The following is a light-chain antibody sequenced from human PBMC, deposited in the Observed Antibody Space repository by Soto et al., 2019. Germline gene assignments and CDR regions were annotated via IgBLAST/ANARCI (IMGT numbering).Light chain of an antibody. J-gene: IGLJ1*01. V-gene: IGLV2-14*01. CDR1: NCDIGIYDF. Sequence: QSALTQPASVSGTPGQRITISCTGSNCDIGIYDFVSWYQHHPGRAPKLLVSEVSHRPSGVSDRFSGSKSGNTASLTISGLQAEDEADYYCMSYTSGDGRFVFGTGTKVTVL. CDR2: EVS. CDR3: MSYTSGDGRFV.